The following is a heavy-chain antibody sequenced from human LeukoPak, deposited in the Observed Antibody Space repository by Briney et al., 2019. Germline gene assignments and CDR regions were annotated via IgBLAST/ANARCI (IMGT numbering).Heavy chain of an antibody. CDR3: ARARNYYDF. CDR1: GGSISSGGYS. V-gene: IGHV4-30-2*01. CDR2: IYHSGST. Sequence: SETLSLTCAVSGGSISSGGYSWSWLRQPPGKGLEWIGYIYHSGSTYYNPSLKSRVTISVDRSKNQFSLKLSSVTAADTAVYYCARARNYYDFWGQGTLDTVSS. J-gene: IGHJ4*02. D-gene: IGHD3-22*01.